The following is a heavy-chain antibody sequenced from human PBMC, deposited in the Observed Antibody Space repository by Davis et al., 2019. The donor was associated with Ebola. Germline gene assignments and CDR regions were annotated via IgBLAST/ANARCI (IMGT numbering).Heavy chain of an antibody. V-gene: IGHV3-66*01. Sequence: GGSLRLSCAGSGFIVSSNYMTWVRQVPGKGLEWVSVIYSGGNTYYGDSVKSRFTISRDNSKNTVYLQMNSLRAEDTAVYYCAQGLFEYWGQGTLVTVSS. CDR1: GFIVSSNY. CDR3: AQGLFEY. CDR2: IYSGGNT. J-gene: IGHJ4*02.